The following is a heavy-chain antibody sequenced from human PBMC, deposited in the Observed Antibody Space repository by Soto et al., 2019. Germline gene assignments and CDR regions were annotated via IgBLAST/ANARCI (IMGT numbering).Heavy chain of an antibody. V-gene: IGHV3-23*01. CDR3: AKDREAQYCSSTSCPPDSY. Sequence: EVQLLESGGGLVQPGGSLRLSCAASGFTFSSYAMSWVRQAPGKGLEWVSAISGSGGSTYYADSVKGRFTISRDNSKNTLYLQMNSLRAEDTAVYYCAKDREAQYCSSTSCPPDSYWGQGTLVTVSS. CDR1: GFTFSSYA. D-gene: IGHD2-2*01. J-gene: IGHJ4*02. CDR2: ISGSGGST.